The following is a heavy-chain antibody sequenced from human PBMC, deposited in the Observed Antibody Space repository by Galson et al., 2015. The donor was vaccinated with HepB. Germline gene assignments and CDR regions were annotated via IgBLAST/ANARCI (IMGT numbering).Heavy chain of an antibody. J-gene: IGHJ4*02. D-gene: IGHD4-23*01. CDR2: INPNSGDT. CDR1: GGTFSSYA. V-gene: IGHV1-2*04. CDR3: ARAQNYGGKSPDY. Sequence: SVKVSCKASGGTFSSYAISWVRQAPGQGLEWMGWINPNSGDTTYAQKFQGWVTMTRDTSISTAYMELNRLRSDDTAVYYCARAQNYGGKSPDYWGQGTLVTVSS.